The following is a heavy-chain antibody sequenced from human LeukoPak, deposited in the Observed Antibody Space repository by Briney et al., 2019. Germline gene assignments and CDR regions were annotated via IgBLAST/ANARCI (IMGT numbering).Heavy chain of an antibody. Sequence: GASVKVSCKASGGTFSSYAISWVRQAPGQGLEWMGRIIPILGIANYAQKFQGRVTITADKSTSTAYMELSSLRSEDTAVYYCALAPNSNWFDFWGQGTLVTVSS. D-gene: IGHD2-8*01. CDR2: IIPILGIA. V-gene: IGHV1-69*04. CDR1: GGTFSSYA. J-gene: IGHJ5*01. CDR3: ALAPNSNWFDF.